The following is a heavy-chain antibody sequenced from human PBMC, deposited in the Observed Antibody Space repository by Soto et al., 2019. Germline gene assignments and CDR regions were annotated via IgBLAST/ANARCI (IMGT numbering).Heavy chain of an antibody. CDR1: GGSISSGGYY. Sequence: SETLSLTCTVSGGSISSGGYYWSWIRQHPGKGLEWIGYIYYSGSTYYNPPLKSRVTISVDTSKNQFSLKLSSVTAADTAVYYCARGSPRPLIAARYFDYWGQGTLVTVSS. CDR2: IYYSGST. V-gene: IGHV4-31*03. D-gene: IGHD6-6*01. J-gene: IGHJ4*02. CDR3: ARGSPRPLIAARYFDY.